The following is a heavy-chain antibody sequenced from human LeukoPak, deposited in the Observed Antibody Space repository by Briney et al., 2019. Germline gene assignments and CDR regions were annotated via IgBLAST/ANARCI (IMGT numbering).Heavy chain of an antibody. CDR2: INADGSST. D-gene: IGHD3-3*01. CDR3: ARGSGYYGNWFDP. CDR1: GFTFSSYW. J-gene: IGHJ5*02. Sequence: GGSLRLSCAASGFTFSSYWMHWVRQAPGKGLVWVSRINADGSSTSYADSVNGRFTISRDNAKNTLYLQMNSLRAEDTAVYYCARGSGYYGNWFDPWGQGTLVTVSS. V-gene: IGHV3-74*01.